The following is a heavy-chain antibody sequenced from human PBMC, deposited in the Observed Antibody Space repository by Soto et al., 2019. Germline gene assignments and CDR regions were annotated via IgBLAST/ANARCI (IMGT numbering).Heavy chain of an antibody. CDR3: AKIRRRDSSGYHDY. J-gene: IGHJ4*02. CDR1: GFTFSSYA. Sequence: GGSLRLSCAASGFTFSSYAMSWVRQAPGKGLEWVSAISGSGGSTYYADSVKGRFTISRDNSKNTLYLQMNSLRAEDTAVYYCAKIRRRDSSGYHDYWGQGTLVTVSS. CDR2: ISGSGGST. V-gene: IGHV3-23*01. D-gene: IGHD3-22*01.